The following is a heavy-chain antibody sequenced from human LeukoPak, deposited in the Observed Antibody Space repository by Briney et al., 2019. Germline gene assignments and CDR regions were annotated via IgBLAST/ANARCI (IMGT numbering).Heavy chain of an antibody. Sequence: SVKVSCKASGGTFSSYAISWVRQAPGQGLEWMVGIIPIFGTANYAQKFQGRVTITADESTSTAYMELSSLRSEDTAVYYCARAVIAAAGLLYYFDYWGQGTLVTVSS. CDR3: ARAVIAAAGLLYYFDY. CDR1: GGTFSSYA. CDR2: IIPIFGTA. V-gene: IGHV1-69*13. D-gene: IGHD6-13*01. J-gene: IGHJ4*02.